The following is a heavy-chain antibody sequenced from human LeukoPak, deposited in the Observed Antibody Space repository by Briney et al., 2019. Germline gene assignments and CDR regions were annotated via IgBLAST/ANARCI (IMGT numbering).Heavy chain of an antibody. J-gene: IGHJ5*02. V-gene: IGHV4-34*01. Sequence: SETLSLTCAVYGGSFSGYYWNWIRQPPGKGLEWIGEINHSASTNYNPSLKSRVTISVDTSKNQFSLKLSSVTAADTAVYYCARGPQTRYDPGIAAAGTFWAWFDPWGQGTLVTVSS. CDR1: GGSFSGYY. CDR2: INHSAST. D-gene: IGHD6-13*01. CDR3: ARGPQTRYDPGIAAAGTFWAWFDP.